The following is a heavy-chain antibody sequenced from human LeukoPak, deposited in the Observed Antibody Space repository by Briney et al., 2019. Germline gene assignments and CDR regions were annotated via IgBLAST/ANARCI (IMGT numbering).Heavy chain of an antibody. CDR1: GGSISSSSYY. V-gene: IGHV4-39*01. CDR3: ARWPMNYYDDAFDI. D-gene: IGHD3-22*01. CDR2: IYYSGST. Sequence: SETLSLTCTVSGGSISSSSYYWGWIRQPSGKGLEWIGSIYYSGSTYYNPSLKSRVTISVDTSKNQFSLKLSSVTAADTAVYYCARWPMNYYDDAFDIWGQGTMVTVSS. J-gene: IGHJ3*02.